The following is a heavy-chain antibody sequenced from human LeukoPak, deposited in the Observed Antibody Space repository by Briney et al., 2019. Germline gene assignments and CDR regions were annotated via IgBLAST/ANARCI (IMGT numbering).Heavy chain of an antibody. CDR1: GFTFSSYG. V-gene: IGHV3-30*02. CDR3: AKGYSNFWRGFFDY. Sequence: GSLRLSCAASGFTFSSYGMHWVRQAPGKGLEWGAFIRYDGSNKYYADSVKGRFTISRDNSKNTLYLQMNSLRAEDTAVYYCAKGYSNFWRGFFDYWGQGTLVTVSS. D-gene: IGHD3-3*01. J-gene: IGHJ4*02. CDR2: IRYDGSNK.